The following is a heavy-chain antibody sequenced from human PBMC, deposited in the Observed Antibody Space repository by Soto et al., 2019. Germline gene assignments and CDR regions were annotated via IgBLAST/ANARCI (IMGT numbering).Heavy chain of an antibody. D-gene: IGHD1-26*01. CDR1: GFTFSSYE. CDR2: ISSSGSTI. Sequence: GGSLRLSCAASGFTFSSYEMNWVRQAPGKGLEWVSYISSSGSTIYYADSVKGRFTISRDNAKNSLYLQMNSLRAEDTAVYDCARDLFTTDAFDIWGQGTMVTVSS. V-gene: IGHV3-48*03. CDR3: ARDLFTTDAFDI. J-gene: IGHJ3*02.